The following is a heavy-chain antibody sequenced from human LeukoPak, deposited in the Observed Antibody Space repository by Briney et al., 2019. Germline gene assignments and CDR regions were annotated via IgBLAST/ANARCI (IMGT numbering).Heavy chain of an antibody. CDR1: GYSFTNFG. D-gene: IGHD1-26*01. V-gene: IGHV1-18*01. CDR2: ISAYNGNT. CDR3: ARDSGSCNY. Sequence: ASVKVSCKASGYSFTNFGVTWVRQAPGQGLEWMGWISAYNGNTNYAQKLQGRVTMTTDTSTSTAYMELRSLRSDDTAVYYCARDSGSCNYWGQGTLVTVSS. J-gene: IGHJ4*02.